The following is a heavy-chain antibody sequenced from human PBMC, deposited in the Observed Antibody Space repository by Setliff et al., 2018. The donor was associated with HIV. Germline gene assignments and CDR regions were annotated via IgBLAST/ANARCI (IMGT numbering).Heavy chain of an antibody. CDR1: GFAFDNYC. D-gene: IGHD6-13*01. CDR2: IGGSTGST. CDR3: ARSRAAGFDY. V-gene: IGHV3-23*01. Sequence: PGGSLRLSCAASGFAFDNYCMTWVRQAPGKGLEWVSAIGGSTGSTYYADSVKGRFTISTDNSKNSLYLQMNSLRAEDTAVYYCARSRAAGFDYWGQGTLVTVSS. J-gene: IGHJ4*02.